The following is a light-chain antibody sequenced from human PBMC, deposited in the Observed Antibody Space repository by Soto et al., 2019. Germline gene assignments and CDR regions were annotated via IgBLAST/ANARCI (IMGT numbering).Light chain of an antibody. CDR3: QQYYSFIT. J-gene: IGKJ3*01. V-gene: IGKV1-8*01. CDR2: AAS. Sequence: AIRMTQSPSSLSASTGDRVTITCRASQGISSYLAWYQQKPGKAPKLLIYAASTLQSGVPSRFSGSGSGTDFTLTISCLQSEDFATYYCQQYYSFITFGPGTKVDIK. CDR1: QGISSY.